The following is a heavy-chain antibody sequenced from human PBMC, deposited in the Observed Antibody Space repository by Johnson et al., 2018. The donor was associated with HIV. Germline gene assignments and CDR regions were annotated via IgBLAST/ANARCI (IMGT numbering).Heavy chain of an antibody. CDR2: ISSDGTEK. CDR3: AREARIVVVEPSDAFDI. Sequence: VQLVESGGGVVQPGRSLRLSCAASGFTFSSYAMHWVRQAPGKGLEWVAVISSDGTEKHYGDSVRGRFTISRDNSKNTLSLQMSSLTTEDTAIYFYAREARIVVVEPSDAFDIWGQGTMVTVSS. V-gene: IGHV3-30*15. CDR1: GFTFSSYA. J-gene: IGHJ3*02. D-gene: IGHD3-22*01.